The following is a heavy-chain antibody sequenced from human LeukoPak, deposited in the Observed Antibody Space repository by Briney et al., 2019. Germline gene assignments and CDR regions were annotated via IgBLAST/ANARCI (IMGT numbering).Heavy chain of an antibody. CDR1: GGSINSSSHY. V-gene: IGHV4-39*01. CDR3: VRQKITTSDY. J-gene: IGHJ4*02. CDR2: IYYSGST. Sequence: SETLSLACTVSGGSINSSSHYWGWIRQPPGKGLEWIGSIYYSGSTYYNPSLKSRVTISVDTSKNQFSLKLNSVTAADTAVYYCVRQKITTSDYWGQGTLVTVPS. D-gene: IGHD3-16*01.